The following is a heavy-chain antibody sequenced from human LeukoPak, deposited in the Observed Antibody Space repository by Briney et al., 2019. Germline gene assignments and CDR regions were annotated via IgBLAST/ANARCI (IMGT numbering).Heavy chain of an antibody. Sequence: PGRSLRLSCAASGFTFSSYGMHWVRQAPGKGLEWVAVISYDGSNKYYADSVKGRFTISRDNSKNTLYLQMNSLRAEDTAVYYCAKDPEEYSSSSDYWGQGTLVTVSS. J-gene: IGHJ4*02. D-gene: IGHD6-6*01. CDR1: GFTFSSYG. V-gene: IGHV3-30*18. CDR3: AKDPEEYSSSSDY. CDR2: ISYDGSNK.